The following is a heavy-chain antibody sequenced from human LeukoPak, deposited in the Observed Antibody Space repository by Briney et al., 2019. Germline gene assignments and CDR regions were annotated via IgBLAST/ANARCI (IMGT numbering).Heavy chain of an antibody. CDR2: IYHSGST. V-gene: IGHV4-30-2*01. Sequence: SETLSLTCAVSGGSISSGGYSWSWIRQPPGKGLEWIGYIYHSGSTYYNPSLKSRVTISVDRSKNQFSLKLSSVTAADTAVYYCARGYSGGEMTPSLTLYGSGSYSDAFDIWGQGTMVTVSS. CDR3: ARGYSGGEMTPSLTLYGSGSYSDAFDI. D-gene: IGHD3-10*01. J-gene: IGHJ3*02. CDR1: GGSISSGGYS.